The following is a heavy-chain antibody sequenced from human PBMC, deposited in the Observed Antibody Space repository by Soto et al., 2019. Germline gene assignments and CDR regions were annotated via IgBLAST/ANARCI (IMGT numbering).Heavy chain of an antibody. V-gene: IGHV1-69*01. CDR3: ARAAYSYGTAYLSYYYGMDV. Sequence: QVQLVQSGAEVKKPGSSVKVSCKASGGTFSTYAISWVRQAPGQGLEWVGGIIPIFGTANHAQKFQGRVTITADESTSTAYMELSSLRSEDTAVYYCARAAYSYGTAYLSYYYGMDVWGQGTTVTVSS. J-gene: IGHJ6*02. D-gene: IGHD5-18*01. CDR2: IIPIFGTA. CDR1: GGTFSTYA.